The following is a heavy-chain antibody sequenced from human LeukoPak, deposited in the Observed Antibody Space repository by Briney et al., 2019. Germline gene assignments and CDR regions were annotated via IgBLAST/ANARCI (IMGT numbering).Heavy chain of an antibody. J-gene: IGHJ4*02. CDR1: GFTFSSYE. CDR3: ARGMGSGPVPAALGY. D-gene: IGHD2-2*01. V-gene: IGHV3-48*03. Sequence: PGGSLRLSCAASGFTFSSYEMNWVRQAPGKGLEWVSYISSSGSTIYYADSVKGRFTISRDNAKNTLYLQMNSLRAEDTAVYYCARGMGSGPVPAALGYWGQGTLVTVSS. CDR2: ISSSGSTI.